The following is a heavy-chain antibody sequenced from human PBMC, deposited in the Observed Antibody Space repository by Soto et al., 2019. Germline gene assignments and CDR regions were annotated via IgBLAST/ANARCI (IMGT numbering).Heavy chain of an antibody. V-gene: IGHV4-34*01. D-gene: IGHD6-19*01. Sequence: SETLSLTCAVYGGSFSGYYWSWIRQPPGKGLEWIGEINHSGSTNYNPSLKSRVTISVDTSKNQFSLKLSSVTAADTAVYYCARDHEVKQWLVLGKDAFDIWGQGTMVTVSS. J-gene: IGHJ3*02. CDR1: GGSFSGYY. CDR2: INHSGST. CDR3: ARDHEVKQWLVLGKDAFDI.